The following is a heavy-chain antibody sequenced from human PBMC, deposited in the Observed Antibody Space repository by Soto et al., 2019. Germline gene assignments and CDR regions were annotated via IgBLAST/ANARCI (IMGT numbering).Heavy chain of an antibody. V-gene: IGHV3-30*18. CDR3: AKVELLWFGELAAAFDY. D-gene: IGHD3-10*01. Sequence: GGSLRLSCAASGFTFSNYAMHWVRQAPGKGLEWLAIISYDGSNKYYADSVKGRFTISRDNSKNTLYLQMNSLRAEDTAVYYSAKVELLWFGELAAAFDYWGQGTLVTVSS. CDR1: GFTFSNYA. J-gene: IGHJ4*02. CDR2: ISYDGSNK.